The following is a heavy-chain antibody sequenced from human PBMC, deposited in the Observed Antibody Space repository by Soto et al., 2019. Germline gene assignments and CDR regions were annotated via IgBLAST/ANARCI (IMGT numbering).Heavy chain of an antibody. Sequence: QVQLVESGGGVVQPGRSLRLSCAASGFTFSAYGMHWVRQAPGKGLEWLAMIYYDGNNTYYADSVEGRFTISRDNSKNTLYLQMSSLRAEDTAVYYCARVGGTVTSDYWGQGPLVTVSS. V-gene: IGHV3-33*01. D-gene: IGHD4-17*01. J-gene: IGHJ4*02. CDR2: IYYDGNNT. CDR3: ARVGGTVTSDY. CDR1: GFTFSAYG.